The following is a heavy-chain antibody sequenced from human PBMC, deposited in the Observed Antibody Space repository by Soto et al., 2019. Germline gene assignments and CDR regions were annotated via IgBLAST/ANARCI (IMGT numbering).Heavy chain of an antibody. V-gene: IGHV3-7*01. CDR2: IKQDGNKK. CDR3: ARGTCSSTTCYAIFLDS. Sequence: EVQLVESGGGLVQPGGSLRLSCVTSGFSFSNYWMSWVRQAPGKGLEWVANIKQDGNKKYYVESVKGRFPISRDNAKNSLYLQLNSLRAEDTAVYYCARGTCSSTTCYAIFLDSWGQGTPVTVSS. J-gene: IGHJ4*02. D-gene: IGHD2-2*01. CDR1: GFSFSNYW.